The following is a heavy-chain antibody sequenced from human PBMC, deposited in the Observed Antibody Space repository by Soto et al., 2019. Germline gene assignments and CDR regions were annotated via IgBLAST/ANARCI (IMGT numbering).Heavy chain of an antibody. CDR2: ISGSGGST. Sequence: SLRLSCAASGFTFSSYAMSWVRQAPGKGLEWVSAISGSGGSTYYADSVKGRFTISRDNSKNTLYLQMNSLRAEDTAVYYCAKGFSIVGATIGYWGQGTLVTVSS. J-gene: IGHJ4*02. D-gene: IGHD1-26*01. CDR1: GFTFSSYA. CDR3: AKGFSIVGATIGY. V-gene: IGHV3-23*01.